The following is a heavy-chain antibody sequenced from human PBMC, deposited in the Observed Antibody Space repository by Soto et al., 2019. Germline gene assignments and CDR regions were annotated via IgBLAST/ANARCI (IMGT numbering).Heavy chain of an antibody. CDR1: GYTFTSYG. J-gene: IGHJ3*02. CDR2: ISAYNGNT. Sequence: QVQLVQSGAEVKKPGASVKVSCKASGYTFTSYGISWVRQAPGQGLEWMGWISAYNGNTNYAQKLQGRDTMTTDTSTSPAYMELRSLGSDATAVYSGARDLVVASSSFDAFDIWGQGTMVTVSS. D-gene: IGHD6-13*01. V-gene: IGHV1-18*01. CDR3: ARDLVVASSSFDAFDI.